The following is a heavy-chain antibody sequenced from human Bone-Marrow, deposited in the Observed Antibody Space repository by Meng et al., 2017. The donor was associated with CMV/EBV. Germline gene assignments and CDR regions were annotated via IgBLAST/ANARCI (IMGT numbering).Heavy chain of an antibody. Sequence: GGSLRLSCAASGFTFSSYWMNWVRQAPGKGLVWVSRINSDGSSTSYADSVNGRFTIARDNAKNSLYLQMNSLRAEDTAVCYCARDRGGNEDIQHWGQGTLVTVSS. CDR1: GFTFSSYW. V-gene: IGHV3-74*01. D-gene: IGHD4-23*01. J-gene: IGHJ1*01. CDR3: ARDRGGNEDIQH. CDR2: INSDGSST.